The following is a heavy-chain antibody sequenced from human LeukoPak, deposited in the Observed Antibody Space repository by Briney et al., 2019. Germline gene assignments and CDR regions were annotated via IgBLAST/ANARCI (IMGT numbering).Heavy chain of an antibody. CDR3: AREDIVATGGYYYYYGMDV. Sequence: GGSLRLSCAASGFTFSSYEMNWVRQAPWKGLEWVSYISSSGSTIYYADSVKGRFTISRDNAKNSLYLQMNSLRAEDTAVYYCAREDIVATGGYYYYYGMDVWGQGTTVTVSS. V-gene: IGHV3-48*03. D-gene: IGHD5-12*01. J-gene: IGHJ6*02. CDR2: ISSSGSTI. CDR1: GFTFSSYE.